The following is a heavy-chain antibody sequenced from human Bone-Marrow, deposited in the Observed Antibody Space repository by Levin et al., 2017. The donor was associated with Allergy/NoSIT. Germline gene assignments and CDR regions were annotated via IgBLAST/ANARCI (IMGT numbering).Heavy chain of an antibody. CDR3: AREERRDRHGMDV. V-gene: IGHV4-59*01. CDR1: GGSISSYY. CDR2: IYYSGST. Sequence: SQTLSLTCTVSGGSISSYYWSWIRQPPGKGLEWIGYIYYSGSTNYNPSLKSRVTISVDTSKNQFSLKLSSVTAADTAVYYCAREERRDRHGMDVWGQGTTVTVSS. D-gene: IGHD2-15*01. J-gene: IGHJ6*02.